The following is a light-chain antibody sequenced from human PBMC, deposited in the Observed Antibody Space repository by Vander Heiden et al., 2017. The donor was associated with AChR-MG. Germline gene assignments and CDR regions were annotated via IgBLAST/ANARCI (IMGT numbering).Light chain of an antibody. CDR1: NIGSKN. Sequence: SYELTQPLSVSVALGQTARITCGGNNIGSKNVHWYQQKPGQAPVLVIYRDTDRPSGIPERFSGSNSGNAATLTIFRAQAGDEADYYCQVWDTSTVVFGGGTKLTVL. V-gene: IGLV3-9*01. J-gene: IGLJ2*01. CDR2: RDT. CDR3: QVWDTSTVV.